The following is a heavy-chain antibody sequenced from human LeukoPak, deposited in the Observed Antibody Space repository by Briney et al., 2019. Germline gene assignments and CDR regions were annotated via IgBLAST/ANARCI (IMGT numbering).Heavy chain of an antibody. J-gene: IGHJ4*02. CDR2: IYYSGST. CDR1: GGSISSYY. CDR3: ARGSRELYYFDY. V-gene: IGHV4-59*01. Sequence: SETLSLTCTVAGGSISSYYWSWIRQPPGKGLEWIGYIYYSGSTKYNPSLKSRVTISVDASKTQFSLKLNSVTAADTAVYYCARGSRELYYFDYWGQGTLVTVSS. D-gene: IGHD1-7*01.